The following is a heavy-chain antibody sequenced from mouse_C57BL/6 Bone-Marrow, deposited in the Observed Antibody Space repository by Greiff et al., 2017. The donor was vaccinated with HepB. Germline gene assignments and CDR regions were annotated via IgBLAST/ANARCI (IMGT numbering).Heavy chain of an antibody. D-gene: IGHD2-3*01. CDR3: ARDDGYYWYFDV. V-gene: IGHV5-4*01. CDR2: ISDGGSYN. J-gene: IGHJ1*03. CDR1: GFTFSSYA. Sequence: EVKLVESGGGLVKPGGSLKLSCAASGFTFSSYAMSWVRQTPEKRLEWVATISDGGSYNDYPDNVKGRFTISRDNAKNNMYLQLSHLKSEDTARYYCARDDGYYWYFDVCGTGTTVTVSS.